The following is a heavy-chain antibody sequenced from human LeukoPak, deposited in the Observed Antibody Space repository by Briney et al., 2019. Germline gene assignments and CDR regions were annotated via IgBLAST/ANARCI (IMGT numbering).Heavy chain of an antibody. Sequence: GGSLRLSCAASGFTFSSYAMHWVRQAPGKGLEWVAVTSYDGSNKYYADSVKGRFTISRDNSKNTLYLQMNSLRAEDTAVYYCARDRNYDFWSGYSGSFDYWGQGTLVTVSS. CDR2: TSYDGSNK. D-gene: IGHD3-3*01. J-gene: IGHJ4*02. V-gene: IGHV3-30*04. CDR1: GFTFSSYA. CDR3: ARDRNYDFWSGYSGSFDY.